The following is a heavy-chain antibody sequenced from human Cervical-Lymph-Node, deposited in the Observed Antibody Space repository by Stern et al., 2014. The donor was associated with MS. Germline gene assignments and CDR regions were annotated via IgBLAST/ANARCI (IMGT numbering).Heavy chain of an antibody. Sequence: QVQLVESGAEVKKPGSSVKVSCKASGGTFSSYAINWVRQAPGQGPEWMGGVIPIFGTANYAQKFQCRVTITADESTSTAYMELSSLRSEDTAVYYCARDSRHYDASYYFDSWGQGTLVTVSS. D-gene: IGHD3-16*01. J-gene: IGHJ4*02. CDR1: GGTFSSYA. V-gene: IGHV1-69*01. CDR3: ARDSRHYDASYYFDS. CDR2: VIPIFGTA.